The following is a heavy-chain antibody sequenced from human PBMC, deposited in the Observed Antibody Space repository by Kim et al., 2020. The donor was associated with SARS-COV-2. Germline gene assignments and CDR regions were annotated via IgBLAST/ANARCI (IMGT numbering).Heavy chain of an antibody. CDR1: GFTFSSYA. CDR3: AKEIGIVGATPHDAFDI. CDR2: ISGSGGST. Sequence: GGSLRLSCAASGFTFSSYAMSWVRQAPGKGLEWVSAISGSGGSTYYADSVKGRFTISRDNSKNTLYLQMNSLRAEDTAVYYCAKEIGIVGATPHDAFDIWGQGTMVTVSS. J-gene: IGHJ3*02. V-gene: IGHV3-23*01. D-gene: IGHD1-26*01.